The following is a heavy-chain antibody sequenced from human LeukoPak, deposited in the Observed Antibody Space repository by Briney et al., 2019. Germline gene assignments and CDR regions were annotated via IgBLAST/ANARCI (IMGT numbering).Heavy chain of an antibody. CDR1: GFTFSGSA. V-gene: IGHV3-73*01. Sequence: GGSMRLSCAASGFTFSGSAIHWVRQSSGKGLEWVGQIDKKDKGYATATAYAASVKGRFTISRDDSINTAYLQMKSLKTEDTALYYCTRDSGTYNWFDPWGQGTLVTVSS. J-gene: IGHJ5*02. D-gene: IGHD1-26*01. CDR2: IDKKDKGYATAT. CDR3: TRDSGTYNWFDP.